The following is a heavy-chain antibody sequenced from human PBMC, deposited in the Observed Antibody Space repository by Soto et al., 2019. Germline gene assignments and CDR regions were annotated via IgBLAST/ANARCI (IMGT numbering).Heavy chain of an antibody. J-gene: IGHJ4*02. Sequence: PGGSLRLSCAASGFTFSSYGMHWVRQAPGKGLEWVAVIWYDGSNKYHADSVKGRFTISRDNSKNTLYLQMNSLRAEDTAVYYCAREEGSSRPFDYWGQGTLVTVSS. CDR1: GFTFSSYG. V-gene: IGHV3-33*01. D-gene: IGHD6-13*01. CDR3: AREEGSSRPFDY. CDR2: IWYDGSNK.